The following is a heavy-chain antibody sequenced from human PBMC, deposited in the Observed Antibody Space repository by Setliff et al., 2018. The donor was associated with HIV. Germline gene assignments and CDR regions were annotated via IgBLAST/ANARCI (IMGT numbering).Heavy chain of an antibody. J-gene: IGHJ6*03. CDR3: ARRAGYTSSWYREDYYYMDV. Sequence: GGSLRLSCEASGFTFSTYSMNWVRQAPGKGLEWVSSISSSSRSKYYADSVKGRFTISRDNSKNTLYLQMNSRRAEDTAVYYCARRAGYTSSWYREDYYYMDVWGKGTTVTVSS. D-gene: IGHD6-13*01. CDR1: GFTFSTYS. V-gene: IGHV3-21*04. CDR2: ISSSSRSK.